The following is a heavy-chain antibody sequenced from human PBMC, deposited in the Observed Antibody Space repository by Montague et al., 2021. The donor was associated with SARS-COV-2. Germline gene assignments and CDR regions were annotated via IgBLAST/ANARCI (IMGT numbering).Heavy chain of an antibody. CDR1: GGSISSTHYY. Sequence: SETLSLTCTVSGGSISSTHYYWGWIRQPPGKGLEWIGSIYYSGTSYYNPSLHSRVTISVDTSKKQFSLKLSSVTAADTAVYYCARETDTSVWFQQFDYWGQGTLVTVSS. D-gene: IGHD6-19*01. V-gene: IGHV4-39*01. J-gene: IGHJ4*02. CDR2: IYYSGTS. CDR3: ARETDTSVWFQQFDY.